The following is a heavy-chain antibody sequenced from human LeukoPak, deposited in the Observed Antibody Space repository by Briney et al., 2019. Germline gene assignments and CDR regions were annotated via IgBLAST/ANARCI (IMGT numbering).Heavy chain of an antibody. CDR2: ISAYNGNT. Sequence: ASVKVSCKASDYTFTSYGISWVRQAPGQGLEWMGWISAYNGNTNYAQKLQGRVTMTTDTSTSTAYMELRSLRSDDTAVYYCARLTCDTSVYYYYYFYMDVWGKGTTVTISS. V-gene: IGHV1-18*01. D-gene: IGHD3-22*01. CDR1: DYTFTSYG. J-gene: IGHJ6*03. CDR3: ARLTCDTSVYYYYYFYMDV.